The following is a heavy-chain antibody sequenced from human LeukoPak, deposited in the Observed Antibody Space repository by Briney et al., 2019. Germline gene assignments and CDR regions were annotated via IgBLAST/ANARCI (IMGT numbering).Heavy chain of an antibody. CDR1: GASISSTNNF. CDR2: IYYSVST. D-gene: IGHD5-12*01. CDR3: ARLNIVATSIPLLDY. J-gene: IGHJ4*02. Sequence: SETLSLTCTVSGASISSTNNFWGWIRQTPGKGLEWIATIYYSVSTYYNPPLKSRLSISVDTSKNQFSLKLSSVTAADTAVYYCARLNIVATSIPLLDYWGQGTLVTVSS. V-gene: IGHV4-39*07.